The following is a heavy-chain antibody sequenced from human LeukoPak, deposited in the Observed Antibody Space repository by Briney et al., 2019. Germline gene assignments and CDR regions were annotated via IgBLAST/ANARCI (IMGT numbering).Heavy chain of an antibody. CDR1: GGTFSSYA. Sequence: SCKASGGTFSSYAMHWVRQAPGKGLEYVSAISSNGGSTYYANSVKGRFTISRDNSKNTLYLQMNSLRAEDTAVYYCARAVVRGAFDIWGQGTMVTVSS. V-gene: IGHV3-64*01. CDR3: ARAVVRGAFDI. CDR2: ISSNGGST. J-gene: IGHJ3*02. D-gene: IGHD3-22*01.